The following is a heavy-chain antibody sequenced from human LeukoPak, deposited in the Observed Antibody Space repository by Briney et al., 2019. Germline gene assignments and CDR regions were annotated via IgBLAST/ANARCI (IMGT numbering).Heavy chain of an antibody. D-gene: IGHD1-26*01. CDR3: ARTIVGAIFY. Sequence: SETLSLTCTVSGGSISSSSYYWGWIRQPPGKGLEWIGSIYYSGSTYCNPSLKSRVTISVDTSKNQFSLKLSSVTAADTAVYYCARTIVGAIFYWGQGTLVTVSS. CDR1: GGSISSSSYY. J-gene: IGHJ4*02. CDR2: IYYSGST. V-gene: IGHV4-39*01.